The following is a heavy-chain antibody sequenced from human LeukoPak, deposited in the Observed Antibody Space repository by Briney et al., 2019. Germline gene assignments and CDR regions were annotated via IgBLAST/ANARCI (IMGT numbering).Heavy chain of an antibody. CDR1: GFTFSSYE. CDR3: AKEYGYTYGEFDY. J-gene: IGHJ4*02. CDR2: ITRDSIYT. V-gene: IGHV3-21*04. D-gene: IGHD5-18*01. Sequence: GSLRLSCAASGFTFSSYEMNWVRQTPGKGPEWVSSITRDSIYTFYADSVKGRFTISRDNSKNTLYLQMNSLRAEDTAVYYCAKEYGYTYGEFDYWGQGTLVTVSS.